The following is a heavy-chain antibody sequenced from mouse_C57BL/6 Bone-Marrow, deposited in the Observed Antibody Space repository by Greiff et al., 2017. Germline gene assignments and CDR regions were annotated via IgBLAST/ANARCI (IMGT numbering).Heavy chain of an antibody. CDR1: GFNIKDDY. CDR2: IDPENGDT. J-gene: IGHJ4*01. Sequence: EVKLQQSGAELVRPGASVKLSCTASGFNIKDDYMHWVKQRPEQGLEWIGWIDPENGDTEYASKFQGKATITADPSSNPAYLQLSSLTSEDTAVYYCPTRHYAMDYWGQGTSVTVSS. CDR3: PTRHYAMDY. V-gene: IGHV14-4*01.